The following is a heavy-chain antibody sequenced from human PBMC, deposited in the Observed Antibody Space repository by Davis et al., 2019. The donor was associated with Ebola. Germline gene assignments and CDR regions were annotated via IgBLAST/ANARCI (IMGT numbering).Heavy chain of an antibody. CDR3: ARKRGTPFDY. J-gene: IGHJ4*02. Sequence: GESLKISCAASGFTFSSYSMNWVRQAPGKGLEWVSYISSSSSTIYYADSVKGRFTISRDNAKNSLYLQMNSLRDEDTAVYYCARKRGTPFDYWGQGTLVTVSS. D-gene: IGHD3-16*01. CDR1: GFTFSSYS. V-gene: IGHV3-48*02. CDR2: ISSSSSTI.